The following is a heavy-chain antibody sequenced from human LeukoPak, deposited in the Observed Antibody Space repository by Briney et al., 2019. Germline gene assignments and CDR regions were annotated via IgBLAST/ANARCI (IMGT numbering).Heavy chain of an antibody. Sequence: SETLSLTCTVSGGSISSSSYYWGWIRQPPGKGLEWIGSIYCSGSTYYNPSLKSRVTISVDTSKNQFSLKLSSVTAADTAVYYCARGPFSGSYSGAFDIWGQGTMVTVSS. CDR2: IYCSGST. J-gene: IGHJ3*02. CDR1: GGSISSSSYY. CDR3: ARGPFSGSYSGAFDI. D-gene: IGHD1-26*01. V-gene: IGHV4-39*07.